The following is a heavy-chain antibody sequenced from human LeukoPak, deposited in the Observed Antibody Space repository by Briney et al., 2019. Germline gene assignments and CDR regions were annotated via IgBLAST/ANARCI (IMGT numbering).Heavy chain of an antibody. D-gene: IGHD6-13*01. Sequence: SETLSLTCTVSGGSISSSSYYWGWIRQPPGKGLGWIGSIYYSGSTYYNLSLKSRVTISVDTSKNQFSLKLSSVTAADTAVYYCAITDAAAGHPFDYWGQGTLVTVSS. CDR2: IYYSGST. J-gene: IGHJ4*02. CDR3: AITDAAAGHPFDY. CDR1: GGSISSSSYY. V-gene: IGHV4-39*07.